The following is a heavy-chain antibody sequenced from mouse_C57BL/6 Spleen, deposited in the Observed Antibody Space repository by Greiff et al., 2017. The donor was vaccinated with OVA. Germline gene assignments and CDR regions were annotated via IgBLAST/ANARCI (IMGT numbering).Heavy chain of an antibody. CDR2: INPSNGGT. J-gene: IGHJ1*03. D-gene: IGHD1-1*01. CDR3: ARSVITTVVRYFDV. V-gene: IGHV1-53*01. Sequence: QVQLQQPGTELVKPGASVKLSCKASGYTFTSYWMHWVKQRPGQGLEWIGNINPSNGGTNYNEKFKSKATLTVDKSSSTAYMQLSSLTSEDSAVYYGARSVITTVVRYFDVWGTGTTVTVSS. CDR1: GYTFTSYW.